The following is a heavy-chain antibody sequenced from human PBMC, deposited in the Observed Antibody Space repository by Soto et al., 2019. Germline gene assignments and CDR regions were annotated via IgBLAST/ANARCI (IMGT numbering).Heavy chain of an antibody. V-gene: IGHV3-23*01. Sequence: GGSLRLSCAASGFTFSSYAMSWVRQAPGKGLEWVSAISGSGGSTYYADSVKGRFTISRDNSKNTLYLQMNSLRAEDTAVYYCAKDLPGNRLGYCSGGSCPGWGNFDYWGQGTLVTVSS. CDR2: ISGSGGST. D-gene: IGHD2-15*01. CDR3: AKDLPGNRLGYCSGGSCPGWGNFDY. CDR1: GFTFSSYA. J-gene: IGHJ4*02.